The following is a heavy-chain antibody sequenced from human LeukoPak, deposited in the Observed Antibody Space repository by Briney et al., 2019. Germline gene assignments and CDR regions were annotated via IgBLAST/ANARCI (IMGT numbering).Heavy chain of an antibody. CDR3: AREPAVAGTPFFDY. J-gene: IGHJ4*02. CDR2: IYTSGST. V-gene: IGHV4-61*02. Sequence: PSETLSLTCSVSGGSIRSSSYYWSWIRQPAGKGLEWIGRIYTSGSTNYNHSLKSRVTMSVDTSKNQFSLKLSSVTAADTAVYYCAREPAVAGTPFFDYWGQGTLVTVSS. D-gene: IGHD6-19*01. CDR1: GGSIRSSSYY.